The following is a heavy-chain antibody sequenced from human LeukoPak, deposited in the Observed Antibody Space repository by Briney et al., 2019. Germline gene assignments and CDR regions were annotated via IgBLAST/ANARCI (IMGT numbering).Heavy chain of an antibody. CDR2: IYYSGST. CDR1: GYSISSGYY. D-gene: IGHD6-13*01. V-gene: IGHV4-38-2*02. Sequence: SETLSLTCTVSGYSISSGYYWGWIRQPPGKGLEWIGSIYYSGSTYYNPSLKSRVTISVDTSKNQFSLKLSSVTAADTAVYYCARQWEAAAAKNWFDPWGQGTLVTVSS. CDR3: ARQWEAAAAKNWFDP. J-gene: IGHJ5*02.